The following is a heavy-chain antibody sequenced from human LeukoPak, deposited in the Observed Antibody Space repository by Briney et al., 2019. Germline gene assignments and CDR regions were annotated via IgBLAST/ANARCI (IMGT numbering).Heavy chain of an antibody. Sequence: PGGSLRLSCAASKFTFRYGMHWVRQAPGKGLEWVAVISYNARHEYYRDSVKGRFSISRDNSKNTVSLQMDSLTIEDTAVYYCVRGGSPPTSTWSLDEWGQGTLVSVSS. CDR2: ISYNARHE. CDR1: KFTFRYG. V-gene: IGHV3-30*03. CDR3: VRGGSPPTSTWSLDE. J-gene: IGHJ4*02. D-gene: IGHD2-2*01.